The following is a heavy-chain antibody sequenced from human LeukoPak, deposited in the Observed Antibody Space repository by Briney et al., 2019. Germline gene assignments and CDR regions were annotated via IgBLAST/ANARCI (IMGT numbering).Heavy chain of an antibody. CDR2: IYYTGST. CDR1: GGSISNYY. V-gene: IGHV4-59*08. J-gene: IGHJ4*02. CDR3: ARGVYNLALVFDY. D-gene: IGHD5-24*01. Sequence: SETLSLTCTVSGGSISNYYWNWIRQAPGKGLEWIGYIYYTGSTNKNPSLKSRVTMSVDTSKNQFSLNLKSVPAADTAVYYCARGVYNLALVFDYWGQGSLVTVSS.